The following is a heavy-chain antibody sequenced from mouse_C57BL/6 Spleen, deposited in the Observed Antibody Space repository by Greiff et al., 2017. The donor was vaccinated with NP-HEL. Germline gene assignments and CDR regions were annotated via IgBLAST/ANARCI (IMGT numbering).Heavy chain of an antibody. D-gene: IGHD2-5*01. CDR2: IDPSDSYT. CDR3: ARSRYSNSYAMDY. CDR1: GYTFTSYW. Sequence: VQLQQPGAELVKPGASVKLSCKASGYTFTSYWMQWVKQRPGQGLEWIGEIDPSDSYTNYNQKFKGKATLTVDTSSSTAYMQLSSLTSEDSAVYYCARSRYSNSYAMDYWGQGTSVTVSS. V-gene: IGHV1-50*01. J-gene: IGHJ4*01.